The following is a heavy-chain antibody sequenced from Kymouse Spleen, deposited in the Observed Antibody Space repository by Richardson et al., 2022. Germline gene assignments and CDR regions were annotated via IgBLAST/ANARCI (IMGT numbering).Heavy chain of an antibody. CDR1: GFTFDDYA. D-gene: IGHD6-6*01. CDR3: AKDRGIAARRATTVWTS. V-gene: IGHV3-9*01. Sequence: EVQLVESGGGLVQPGRSLRLSCAASGFTFDDYAMHWVRQAPGKGLEWVSGISWNSGSIGYADSVKGRFTISRDNAKNSLYLQMNSLRAEDTALYYCAKDRGIAARRATTVWTSGAKGPRSPSPQ. CDR2: ISWNSGSI. J-gene: IGHJ6*02.